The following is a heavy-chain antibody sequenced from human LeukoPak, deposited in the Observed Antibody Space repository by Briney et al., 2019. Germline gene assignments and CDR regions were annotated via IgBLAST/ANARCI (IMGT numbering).Heavy chain of an antibody. D-gene: IGHD1-26*01. CDR2: MNPNSGNT. V-gene: IGHV1-8*01. Sequence: ASVKVSCKASGYTFTSYDINWVRQATGQGLEWMGWMNPNSGNTGYAQKFQGRVTMTRNTSISTAYMELSSLRSEDTAVYYCASVPAIVGATRPWSDAFDIWGQGTMVTVSS. CDR3: ASVPAIVGATRPWSDAFDI. CDR1: GYTFTSYD. J-gene: IGHJ3*02.